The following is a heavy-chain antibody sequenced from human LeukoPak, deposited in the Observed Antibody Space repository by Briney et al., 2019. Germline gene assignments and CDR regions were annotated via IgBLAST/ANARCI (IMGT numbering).Heavy chain of an antibody. Sequence: PGGSLRLSCASSGFTFSNYWMSWVRQAPGKGLEWVANIKEDGSEKDYVDSVKGRFTISRDNAKNSLYLKINSLRDEDTAIYYCARDWGAAGLWDYWGQGTLVTVSS. J-gene: IGHJ4*02. CDR2: IKEDGSEK. V-gene: IGHV3-7*05. CDR3: ARDWGAAGLWDY. CDR1: GFTFSNYW. D-gene: IGHD6-13*01.